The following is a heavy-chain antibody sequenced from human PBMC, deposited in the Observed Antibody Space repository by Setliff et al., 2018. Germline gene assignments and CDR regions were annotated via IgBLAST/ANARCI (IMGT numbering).Heavy chain of an antibody. CDR3: ARDVWGAGTGWFDP. Sequence: PSETLSLTCIVSGVSVSRHHWSWIRQPPGKTLEWIGCIYTGGSTTYNPSLKSRVTLSLDTSKNHLSLNLTSVTAADTAVYYCARDVWGAGTGWFDPWGLGILVT. CDR2: IYTGGST. J-gene: IGHJ5*02. CDR1: GVSVSRHH. V-gene: IGHV4-4*08. D-gene: IGHD1-1*01.